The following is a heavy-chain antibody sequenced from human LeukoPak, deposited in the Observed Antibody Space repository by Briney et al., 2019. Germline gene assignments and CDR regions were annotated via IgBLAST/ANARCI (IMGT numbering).Heavy chain of an antibody. J-gene: IGHJ6*03. CDR3: ARRSEFGVLYYMDV. CDR1: GFTFSSYS. V-gene: IGHV3-48*01. CDR2: ISGSSGTI. D-gene: IGHD3-16*01. Sequence: GGSLRLSCAASGFTFSSYSMNWVRQAPGKGLEWVSYISGSSGTIYYADPVKGRFTISRDNAENSLYLQMNSLRAEDTAMYYCARRSEFGVLYYMDVWGKGTTVTVSS.